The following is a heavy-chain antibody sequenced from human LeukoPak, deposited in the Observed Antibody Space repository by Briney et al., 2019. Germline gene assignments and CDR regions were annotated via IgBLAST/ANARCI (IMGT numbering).Heavy chain of an antibody. Sequence: GGSLRLSCAASGFTFSSYAMSWIRQAPGKGLEWVSAISGSGGSTYYADSVKGRFTISRDHSKNTLHLQMNSLRADDTAVYYCAKGGNSYVFWYWGQGTLVTVSS. CDR1: GFTFSSYA. V-gene: IGHV3-23*01. CDR2: ISGSGGST. J-gene: IGHJ4*02. CDR3: AKGGNSYVFWY. D-gene: IGHD5-18*01.